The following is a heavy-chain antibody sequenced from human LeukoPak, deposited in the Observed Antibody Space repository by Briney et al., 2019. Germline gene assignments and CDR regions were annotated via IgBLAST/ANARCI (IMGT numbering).Heavy chain of an antibody. CDR1: GGSFSGYY. V-gene: IGHV4-34*01. CDR3: ASTAGGYSYGYAY. Sequence: SETLSLTCAVYGGSFSGYYWSWIRQPPGKGLEWIGEINHSGSTNYNPSLKSRVTISLDTSKNQFSLKLSSVTAADTAVYYCASTAGGYSYGYAYWGQGTLVTVSS. D-gene: IGHD5-18*01. J-gene: IGHJ4*02. CDR2: INHSGST.